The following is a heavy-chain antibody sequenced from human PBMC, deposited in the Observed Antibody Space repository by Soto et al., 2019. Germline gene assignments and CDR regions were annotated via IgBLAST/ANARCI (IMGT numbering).Heavy chain of an antibody. V-gene: IGHV3-23*01. J-gene: IGHJ4*02. CDR1: AFNFSSYA. D-gene: IGHD2-15*01. CDR2: ITGSGETT. CDR3: ARTCSGGTCSFDY. Sequence: TGGSLRLSCAASAFNFSSYAMNWVRQAPGKGLEWVSTITGSGETTYYGDSVKGRFTISRDNSKNTLYLQMNSLRAEDTAVYYCARTCSGGTCSFDYWGQGTLVTVSS.